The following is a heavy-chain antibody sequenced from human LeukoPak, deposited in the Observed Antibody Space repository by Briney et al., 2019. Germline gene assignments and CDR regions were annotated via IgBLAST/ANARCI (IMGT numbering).Heavy chain of an antibody. J-gene: IGHJ6*03. CDR2: ISSSSSYI. CDR3: ASLGDIVVVPARRLDCMDV. D-gene: IGHD2-2*01. V-gene: IGHV3-21*01. CDR1: GFTFSSYS. Sequence: GGSLRLSCAASGFTFSSYSMNWVRQAPGKGLEWVSSISSSSSYIYYADSVKGRFTISRDNAKNSLYLQMNSLRAEDTAVYYCASLGDIVVVPARRLDCMDVWGKGTTVTVSS.